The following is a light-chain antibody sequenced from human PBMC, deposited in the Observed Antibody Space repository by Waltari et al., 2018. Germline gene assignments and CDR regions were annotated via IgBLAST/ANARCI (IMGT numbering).Light chain of an antibody. CDR2: GAS. CDR1: QSVSRS. Sequence: EIVLTQSPGTLSLSPGVRATLSCRASQSVSRSLAWYQQKPGQAPRLLIYGASSRATGIPDRFSGSGSGTDFSLTISRLEPEDFAVYYCQHYVRLPATFGQGTKVEIK. V-gene: IGKV3-20*01. CDR3: QHYVRLPAT. J-gene: IGKJ1*01.